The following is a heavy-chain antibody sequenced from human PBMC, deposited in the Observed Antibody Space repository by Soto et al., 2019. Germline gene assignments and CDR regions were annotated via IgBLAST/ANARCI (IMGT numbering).Heavy chain of an antibody. D-gene: IGHD2-15*01. CDR1: GFTFSTYG. Sequence: QVQLVESGGGVVQPGRSLTLSCAASGFTFSTYGMHWVRQAPGKGLEWVAVTWYDGSNSFYADSVKGRFTISRDNSKRTLYLQMDRLRVEDTAVYYCARDCSGGSCYYLDNWGQGTLVTVSS. CDR3: ARDCSGGSCYYLDN. J-gene: IGHJ4*02. V-gene: IGHV3-33*01. CDR2: TWYDGSNS.